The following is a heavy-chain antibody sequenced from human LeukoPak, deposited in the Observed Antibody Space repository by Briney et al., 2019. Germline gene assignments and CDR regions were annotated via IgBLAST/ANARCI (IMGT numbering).Heavy chain of an antibody. J-gene: IGHJ4*02. CDR2: ISGSGGST. CDR1: GFTFSSYW. CDR3: AKDNNYYGSGSSSVDY. D-gene: IGHD3-10*01. Sequence: GGSLRLSCAASGFTFSSYWMSWVRQAPGKGLEWVAAISGSGGSTYYADSVKGRFTISRDNSKNTLYLQMNSLRAEDTAVYYCAKDNNYYGSGSSSVDYWGQGTLVSVSS. V-gene: IGHV3-23*01.